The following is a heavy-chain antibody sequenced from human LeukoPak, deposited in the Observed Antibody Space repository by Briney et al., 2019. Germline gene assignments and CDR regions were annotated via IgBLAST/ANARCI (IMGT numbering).Heavy chain of an antibody. CDR2: IHYSGST. CDR1: GGSISSSSYY. J-gene: IGHJ4*02. V-gene: IGHV4-31*03. CDR3: ARYIAAAESLDY. D-gene: IGHD6-13*01. Sequence: SETLSLTCTASGGSISSSSYYWGWIRQPPGKGLEWIGYIHYSGSTYYNPSLKSRVTISVDTSKNQFSLKLSSVTAADTAVYYCARYIAAAESLDYWGQGTLVTVSS.